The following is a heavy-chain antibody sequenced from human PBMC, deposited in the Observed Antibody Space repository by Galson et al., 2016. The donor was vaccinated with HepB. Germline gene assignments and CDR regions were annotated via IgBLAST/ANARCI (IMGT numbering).Heavy chain of an antibody. V-gene: IGHV3-23*01. J-gene: IGHJ3*02. Sequence: SLRLSCAASGFTFSSYDMSWVRQAPGKGLEWVSAIRGSGGSTFYADSVKGRFTISRDNSMNTLYLQMTSLRAEDTAVYYCAKEGRDILTGYYNGDAFDIWGQGTMVTVSS. D-gene: IGHD3-9*01. CDR1: GFTFSSYD. CDR3: AKEGRDILTGYYNGDAFDI. CDR2: IRGSGGST.